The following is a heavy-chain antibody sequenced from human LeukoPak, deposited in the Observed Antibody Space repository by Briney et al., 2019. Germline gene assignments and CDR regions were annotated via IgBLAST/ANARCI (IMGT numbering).Heavy chain of an antibody. CDR2: ISSSSSTI. Sequence: GGSLRLSCAASGFTFSSYSMNWVRQAPGKGLEWVSYISSSSSTIYYADSVKGRFTISRDNAKNSLYLQMNSLRAEDTAVYYCARDLVSSSWYDDYWGQGTLLTVSS. J-gene: IGHJ4*02. V-gene: IGHV3-48*01. D-gene: IGHD6-13*01. CDR3: ARDLVSSSWYDDY. CDR1: GFTFSSYS.